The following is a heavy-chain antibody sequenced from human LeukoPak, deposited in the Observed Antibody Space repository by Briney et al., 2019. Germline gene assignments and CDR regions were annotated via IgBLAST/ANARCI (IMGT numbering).Heavy chain of an antibody. V-gene: IGHV3-21*01. J-gene: IGHJ4*02. CDR3: ARDRVLWFGESREGFDY. CDR1: GFTFSSYS. Sequence: GGSLRLSCAASGFTFSSYSMNWVRQAPGKGLEWVSSISSSSSYIYYADSVKGRFTISRDNAKNSLYLQMNSLRAEDTAVYYCARDRVLWFGESREGFDYWGQGALVTVSS. D-gene: IGHD3-10*01. CDR2: ISSSSSYI.